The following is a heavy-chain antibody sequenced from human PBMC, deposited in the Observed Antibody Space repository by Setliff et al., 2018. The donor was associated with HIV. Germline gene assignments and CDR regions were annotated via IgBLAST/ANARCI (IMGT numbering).Heavy chain of an antibody. CDR1: GGSISSSNYY. V-gene: IGHV4-39*01. Sequence: SETLSLTCTVSGGSISSSNYYWGWIRQPPGKGLEYIGSIYHSGSTYYNPSLKSRVTISVDTSKNQFSLKLNSVTAADTAVYYCARSAHDYALHHLPYYWGQGTLVTVSS. D-gene: IGHD4-17*01. J-gene: IGHJ4*02. CDR3: ARSAHDYALHHLPYY. CDR2: IYHSGST.